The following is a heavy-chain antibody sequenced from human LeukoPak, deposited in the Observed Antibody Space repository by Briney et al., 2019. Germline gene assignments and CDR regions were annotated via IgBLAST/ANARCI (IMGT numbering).Heavy chain of an antibody. CDR1: GFTFSSYS. CDR2: ISSSSSTL. Sequence: GGSLRLSCAASGFTFSSYSMSWVRQAPGKGLEWVAYISSSSSTLHYADPVKGRFTISRDNANNSLYLQMNSLRDEDTAVYYCARDGRPLDIWGQGTMVTVSS. CDR3: ARDGRPLDI. J-gene: IGHJ3*02. V-gene: IGHV3-48*02.